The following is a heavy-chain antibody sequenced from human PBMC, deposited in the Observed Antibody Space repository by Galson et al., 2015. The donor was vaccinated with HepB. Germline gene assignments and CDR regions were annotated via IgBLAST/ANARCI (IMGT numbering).Heavy chain of an antibody. Sequence: SETLSLTCTVSGGSISSSSYYWGWIRQPPGKGLEWIGSIYYSGSTYYNPSLKSRVTISVDTSKNQFSLKLSSVTAADTAVYYCARLYGSGSYKFDPWGQGTLVTVSS. J-gene: IGHJ5*02. CDR1: GGSISSSSYY. D-gene: IGHD3-10*01. CDR2: IYYSGST. V-gene: IGHV4-39*01. CDR3: ARLYGSGSYKFDP.